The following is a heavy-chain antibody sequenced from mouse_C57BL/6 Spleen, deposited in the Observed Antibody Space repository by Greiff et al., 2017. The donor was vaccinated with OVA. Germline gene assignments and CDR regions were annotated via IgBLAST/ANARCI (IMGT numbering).Heavy chain of an antibody. CDR3: ARSFNDYDGAWFAY. V-gene: IGHV8-12*01. CDR1: GFSLSTSGMG. CDR2: IYWDDDK. Sequence: QVTLKESGPGILQSSQTLSLTCSFSGFSLSTSGMGVSWIRQPSGKGLEWLAHIYWDDDKRYNPSLKSRLTISKDTSRNQVFLKITSVDTADTATYYCARSFNDYDGAWFAYWGQGTLVTVSA. D-gene: IGHD2-4*01. J-gene: IGHJ3*01.